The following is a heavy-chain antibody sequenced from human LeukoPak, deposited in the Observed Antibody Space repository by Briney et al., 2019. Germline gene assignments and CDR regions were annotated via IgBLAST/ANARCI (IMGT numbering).Heavy chain of an antibody. V-gene: IGHV3-66*01. CDR2: IYSGGST. J-gene: IGHJ4*02. CDR3: ARDRIHNYFDY. Sequence: GGSLRLSCAASGFTFSSYAMSWVRQAPGKGLEWVSVIYSGGSTYYADSVKGRFTISRDNSKNTLYLQMNSLRAEDTAVYYCARDRIHNYFDYWGQGTLVTVSS. CDR1: GFTFSSYA.